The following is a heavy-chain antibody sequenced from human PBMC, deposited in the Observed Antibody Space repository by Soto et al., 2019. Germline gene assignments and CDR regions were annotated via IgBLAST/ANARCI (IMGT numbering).Heavy chain of an antibody. CDR1: GGSFSCYY. J-gene: IGHJ6*02. V-gene: IGHV4-34*01. CDR2: INHSGSI. Sequence: SETLSLTFAVYGGSFSCYYWSWIRQPPGKWLEWIGEINHSGSINYNVSLKSRVTISVDTSRNQFSLKLSSVTAADADLYDCETAPTRHYYYYDGMDVWGQGTTVPVFS. CDR3: ETAPTRHYYYYDGMDV. D-gene: IGHD2-2*01.